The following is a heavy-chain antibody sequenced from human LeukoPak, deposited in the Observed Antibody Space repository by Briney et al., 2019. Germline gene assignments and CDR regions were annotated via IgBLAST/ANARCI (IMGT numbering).Heavy chain of an antibody. CDR2: IWYDGSNK. V-gene: IGHV3-33*01. CDR1: GFTFSSYG. Sequence: AGGSLRLSCAASGFTFSSYGMHWVRQAPGKGLEWVAVIWYDGSNKYYADSVKGRFTISRDNSKNTLYLQMNSLRAEDTAVYYCAREGSGSYIYYYYGMDVWGQGTTVTVSS. J-gene: IGHJ6*02. D-gene: IGHD1-26*01. CDR3: AREGSGSYIYYYYGMDV.